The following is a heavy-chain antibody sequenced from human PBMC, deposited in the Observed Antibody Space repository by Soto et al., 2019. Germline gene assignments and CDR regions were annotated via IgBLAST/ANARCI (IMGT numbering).Heavy chain of an antibody. J-gene: IGHJ5*01. CDR3: ETSFYDLSTDTGGHWFDT. CDR2: IFYSGTT. CDR1: GGSINTAGYY. V-gene: IGHV4-31*03. D-gene: IGHD3-9*01. Sequence: LSLTCTVSGGSINTAGYYWNRVLHSPGKGLEWIGYIFYSGTTYYNPSLESRLTMSLDKSKNHFSLRLSSVTAADTAYYYCETSFYDLSTDTGGHWFDTWGHGPLVTLSS.